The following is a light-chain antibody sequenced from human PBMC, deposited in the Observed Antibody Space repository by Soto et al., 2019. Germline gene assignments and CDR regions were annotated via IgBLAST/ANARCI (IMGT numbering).Light chain of an antibody. CDR1: SSDVGSNNL. J-gene: IGLJ3*02. Sequence: QSVLTQPASVSGSPGQSITISCTGTSSDVGSNNLVSWYQQHPGKAPKLMIYDVTNRPSGISNRFAGSKSDNTASLTISGLQAEDEADYYCCSYAATNTLVFGAGTKLTVL. CDR3: CSYAATNTLV. V-gene: IGLV2-23*02. CDR2: DVT.